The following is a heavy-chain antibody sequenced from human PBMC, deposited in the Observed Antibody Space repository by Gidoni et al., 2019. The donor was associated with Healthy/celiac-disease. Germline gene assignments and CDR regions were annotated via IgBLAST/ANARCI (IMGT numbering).Heavy chain of an antibody. Sequence: EVQLVQSGAEVQKPGESLKISCKGSGYSFTSYWIGWVRQMPGKGLEWMGITYPGDSDTRYSPSFQGQGTISADKSISTAYLQWSSLKASDTAMYYCARPRVRDGYNWYAFDIWGQGTMVTVSS. CDR3: ARPRVRDGYNWYAFDI. D-gene: IGHD5-12*01. J-gene: IGHJ3*02. V-gene: IGHV5-51*01. CDR2: TYPGDSDT. CDR1: GYSFTSYW.